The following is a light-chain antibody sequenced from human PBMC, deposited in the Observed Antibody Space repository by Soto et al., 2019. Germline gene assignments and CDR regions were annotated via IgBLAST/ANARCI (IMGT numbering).Light chain of an antibody. J-gene: IGKJ1*01. V-gene: IGKV1-6*01. CDR1: QGIGKD. CDR2: AAS. CDR3: LLEYAYFWA. Sequence: MSQSPAALSANVGDTVTITCRASQGIGKDLAWFQQRPGKAPKLLIYAASTLQSGVPSRFSGSGSGRDFTLTISSLQPEDFATYYCLLEYAYFWAFGQGTKVAI.